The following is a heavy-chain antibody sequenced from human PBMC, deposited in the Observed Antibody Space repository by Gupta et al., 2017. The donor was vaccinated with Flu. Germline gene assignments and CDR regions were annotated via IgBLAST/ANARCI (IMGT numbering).Heavy chain of an antibody. J-gene: IGHJ2*01. CDR3: SRGPKGIAAAVVSCDLDL. V-gene: IGHV4-34*01. Sequence: SFSGYYWTWIRQPPGKGLEWIGHIKHTGSAYDNPALQSRGTVSVDTSKKQFALKLKYVNAADTAVYYCSRGPKGIAAAVVSCDLDLWGRGPLVNGSS. CDR1: SFSGYY. CDR2: IKHTGSA. D-gene: IGHD6-13*01.